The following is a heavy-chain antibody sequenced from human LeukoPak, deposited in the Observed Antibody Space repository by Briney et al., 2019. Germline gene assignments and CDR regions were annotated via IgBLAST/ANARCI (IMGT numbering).Heavy chain of an antibody. J-gene: IGHJ5*02. Sequence: SETLSLTCTVSGGSISSSYWSWIRQPPGKGLEWIGYIHYSGSTNYNPSLKSRATISVDTSTAHFSLKLSSATATDTAAYYCARHDPWWFATGGQGTLVTVSS. CDR3: ARHDPWWFAT. V-gene: IGHV4-59*08. CDR2: IHYSGST. CDR1: GGSISSSY.